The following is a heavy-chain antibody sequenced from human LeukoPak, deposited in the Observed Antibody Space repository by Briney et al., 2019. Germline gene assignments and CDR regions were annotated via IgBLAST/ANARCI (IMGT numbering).Heavy chain of an antibody. V-gene: IGHV3-23*01. CDR3: AKVNYYGSGSYESY. Sequence: GGSLRLSCAASGFTFSSYAMSWVRQAPGKGLEWVSAISGSGGSTYYADSVKGRFTISRDNSKNTLYLQMNSLRAEDTAVYYCAKVNYYGSGSYESYWGQGTLVTVSS. D-gene: IGHD3-10*01. CDR1: GFTFSSYA. J-gene: IGHJ4*02. CDR2: ISGSGGST.